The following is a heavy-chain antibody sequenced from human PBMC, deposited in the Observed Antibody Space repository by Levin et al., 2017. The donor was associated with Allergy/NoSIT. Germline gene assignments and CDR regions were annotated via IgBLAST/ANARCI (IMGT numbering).Heavy chain of an antibody. J-gene: IGHJ6*02. CDR2: MSPNSGNT. Sequence: GASVKVSCKASGYTFINYDFYWVRQATGQGLEWMGWMSPNSGNTGYAQQFQGRVTMTRNPSISTAYMELRSLRSDDTAVYYCARAGPYGAYGMDVWGQGTTVTVSS. CDR3: ARAGPYGAYGMDV. CDR1: GYTFINYD. D-gene: IGHD3-10*01. V-gene: IGHV1-8*01.